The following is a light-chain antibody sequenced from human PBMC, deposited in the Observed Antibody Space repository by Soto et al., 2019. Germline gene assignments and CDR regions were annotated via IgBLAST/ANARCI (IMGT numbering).Light chain of an antibody. Sequence: DIQMTQSPSTLSASVGDRVTITCRASQSISSWLAWYQQKPGEAPKLLIYDASNLESGVPSRCSGNGSGTEFTLTISSLQPDDFATYYCQQYNAYSPLTFVGGTKVEI. CDR2: DAS. J-gene: IGKJ4*01. CDR3: QQYNAYSPLT. CDR1: QSISSW. V-gene: IGKV1-5*01.